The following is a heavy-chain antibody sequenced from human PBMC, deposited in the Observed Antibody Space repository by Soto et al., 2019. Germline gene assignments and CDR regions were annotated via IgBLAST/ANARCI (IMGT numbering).Heavy chain of an antibody. D-gene: IGHD1-1*01. V-gene: IGHV3-49*03. CDR3: TRERDWKFDY. CDR1: GFTFGDYA. J-gene: IGHJ4*02. Sequence: PGGSLRLSCAGSGFTFGDYAMSWFRQAPGKGLEWVSFIRSKAYGGTTEYAASVKGRFTISRDDSRSIAYLQMNSLRTEDTAVYFCTRERDWKFDYWGQGTLVTVSS. CDR2: IRSKAYGGTT.